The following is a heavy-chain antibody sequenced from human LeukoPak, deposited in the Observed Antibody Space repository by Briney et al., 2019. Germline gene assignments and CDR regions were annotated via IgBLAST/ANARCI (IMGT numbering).Heavy chain of an antibody. J-gene: IGHJ6*03. CDR2: INTNTGNP. D-gene: IGHD6-19*01. CDR3: ARGCIAVAAEGSYYYYMDV. Sequence: ASVKVSCKASGYTFTSYAMNWVRQAPGQGLEWMGWINTNTGNPTYAQGFTGRFVFSLDTSVSTAYLQISSLKAEDTAVYYCARGCIAVAAEGSYYYYMDVWGKGTTVTIS. V-gene: IGHV7-4-1*02. CDR1: GYTFTSYA.